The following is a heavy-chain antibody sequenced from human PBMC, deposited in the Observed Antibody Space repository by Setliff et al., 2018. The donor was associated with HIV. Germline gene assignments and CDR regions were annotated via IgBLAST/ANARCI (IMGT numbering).Heavy chain of an antibody. CDR1: GYRLSELS. CDR2: YDREDDKT. Sequence: ASVKVSCKVSGYRLSELSMHWVRQAPGKGLEWMGGYDREDDKTIYAQNFQGRVTMTEDTSTDTAYMELRSLRSDDTAVYYCARTLPQYTNLFDYWGQGTLVTVSS. V-gene: IGHV1-24*01. D-gene: IGHD5-18*01. J-gene: IGHJ4*02. CDR3: ARTLPQYTNLFDY.